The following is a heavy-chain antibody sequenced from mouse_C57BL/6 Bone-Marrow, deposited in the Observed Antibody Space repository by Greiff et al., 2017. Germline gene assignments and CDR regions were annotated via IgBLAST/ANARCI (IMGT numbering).Heavy chain of an antibody. CDR2: LDPSDSYT. V-gene: IGHV1-50*01. J-gene: IGHJ4*01. CDR1: GYTFTSYW. CDR3: AAYYSNYYAMDY. D-gene: IGHD2-5*01. Sequence: QVQLQQPGAELVKPGASVKLSCKASGYTFTSYWMQWVTQRPGQGLEWIGELDPSDSYTNYNQKFKGKATLTVDTSSSTAYMQLSSLTSEDSTVYYCAAYYSNYYAMDYWGQGTSVTVSS.